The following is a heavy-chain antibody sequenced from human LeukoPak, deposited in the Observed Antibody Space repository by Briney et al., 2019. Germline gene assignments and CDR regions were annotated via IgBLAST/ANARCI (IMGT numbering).Heavy chain of an antibody. V-gene: IGHV5-51*01. CDR3: ARHDGQGDY. Sequence: GESLKISCQGSAYSFTSYWIAWLRQMPAKRPQWMGIIYPGDSETRYSPSFQGQVTISADKSISTAYLQWSSLKASDTAMYYCARHDGQGDYWGQGTLVTVSS. D-gene: IGHD5-24*01. J-gene: IGHJ4*02. CDR2: IYPGDSET. CDR1: AYSFTSYW.